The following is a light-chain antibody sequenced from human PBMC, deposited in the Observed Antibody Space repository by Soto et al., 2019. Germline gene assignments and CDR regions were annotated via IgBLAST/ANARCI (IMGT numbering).Light chain of an antibody. V-gene: IGKV3-15*01. CDR1: QSVSSN. CDR3: QQYNKWPYT. Sequence: EIVMTQSPATLSVSPGETVNLSCRASQSVSSNFAWYRQKPGQAPTLVIYRASTRATGIPARFSGSGSGTEFTLTISGLQSEDFAVYYCQQYNKWPYTFSQGTKLEIK. J-gene: IGKJ2*01. CDR2: RAS.